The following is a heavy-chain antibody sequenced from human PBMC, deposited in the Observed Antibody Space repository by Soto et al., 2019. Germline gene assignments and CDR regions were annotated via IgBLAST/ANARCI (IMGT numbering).Heavy chain of an antibody. V-gene: IGHV4-4*07. CDR3: ARGRPELRGGDYYYYGMDV. Sequence: SETLSLTCTVSGGSISSYYWSWIRQPAGKGLEWIGRIYTSGSTNYNPSLKSRVTMSVDTSKNQFSLKLSSVTAADTAVYYCARGRPELRGGDYYYYGMDVWGQGTTVTVSS. CDR2: IYTSGST. CDR1: GGSISSYY. J-gene: IGHJ6*02. D-gene: IGHD1-7*01.